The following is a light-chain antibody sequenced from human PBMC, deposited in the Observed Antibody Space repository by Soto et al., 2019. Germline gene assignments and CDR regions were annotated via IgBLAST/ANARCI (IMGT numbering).Light chain of an antibody. CDR3: QQYNSYWT. Sequence: DIQMTQSPSTLSASVGDRVTITCRASQSISHSLAWYQQKPGKAPKLLIYKASSLESGVPSRFSGSGSGTEFTLTISSVQTDDFATYYCQQYNSYWTFGQGTQVEIK. CDR2: KAS. CDR1: QSISHS. J-gene: IGKJ1*01. V-gene: IGKV1-5*03.